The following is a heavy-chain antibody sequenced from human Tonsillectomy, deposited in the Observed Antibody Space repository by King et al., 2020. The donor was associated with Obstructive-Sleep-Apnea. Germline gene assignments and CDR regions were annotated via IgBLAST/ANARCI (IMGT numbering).Heavy chain of an antibody. Sequence: VQLQESGPGLVKPSQTLSLTCTVSGGSISSGGYYWSWIRQHPGKGLEWIGYIYYSGSTYYNPSLKSRVTISVDTSKNQFSLKLSSVTAADTAGYYCARDRGSGSYYNNAFDIWGQGTMVTVSS. V-gene: IGHV4-31*03. CDR1: GGSISSGGYY. D-gene: IGHD3-10*01. CDR2: IYYSGST. J-gene: IGHJ3*02. CDR3: ARDRGSGSYYNNAFDI.